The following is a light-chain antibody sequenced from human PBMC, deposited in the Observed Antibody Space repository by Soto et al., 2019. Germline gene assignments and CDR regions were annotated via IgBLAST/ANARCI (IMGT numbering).Light chain of an antibody. J-gene: IGKJ4*01. V-gene: IGKV3-20*01. CDR3: QEVRL. Sequence: EIVLTQSPGTPSLSPGERATLSCRASQSVSSSYLAWYQQKPGQAPRLLIYGASNRATGIPDRFSGSGSGTDFTLTISRLEPEDFAVYYCQEVRLFGGGTKVEIK. CDR1: QSVSSSY. CDR2: GAS.